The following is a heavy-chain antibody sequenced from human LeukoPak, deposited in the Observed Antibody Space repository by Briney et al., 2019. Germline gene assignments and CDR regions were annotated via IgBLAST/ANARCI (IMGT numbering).Heavy chain of an antibody. CDR3: ASQGHHGKIVGTTLSYFYMDV. D-gene: IGHD1-26*01. Sequence: PSETLSLTCTVSGGSISSSSYYWSWIRQPPGKGLEWIGEINHSGSTNYNPSLKNRVTISVDTSKNQFSLKLSSVTAADTAFYYCASQGHHGKIVGTTLSYFYMDVWGKGTTVTVSS. CDR1: GGSISSSSYY. CDR2: INHSGST. V-gene: IGHV4-39*07. J-gene: IGHJ6*03.